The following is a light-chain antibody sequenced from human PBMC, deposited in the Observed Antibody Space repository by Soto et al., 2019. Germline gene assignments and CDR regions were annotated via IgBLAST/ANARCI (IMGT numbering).Light chain of an antibody. CDR2: DVS. CDR3: SSYTNNNILI. CDR1: SRDVAGYKY. V-gene: IGLV2-14*03. Sequence: QSALTQPASVSGSPGQSITISCTGTSRDVAGYKYVSWYQQHVGKAPKVILYDVSNRPSGVSNRFSGSKSGNTASLTISGLQAEDEADYYCSSYTNNNILIFGGGTKLTVL. J-gene: IGLJ2*01.